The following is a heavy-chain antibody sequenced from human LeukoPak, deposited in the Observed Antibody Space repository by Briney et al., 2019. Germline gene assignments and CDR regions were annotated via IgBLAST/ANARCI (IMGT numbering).Heavy chain of an antibody. J-gene: IGHJ3*02. V-gene: IGHV4-59*01. D-gene: IGHD5-18*01. CDR2: IYYSGST. CDR1: GGSISSYY. CDR3: ARTQYSYGYGSDAFDI. Sequence: SETLSLTCTVSGGSISSYYWSWIRQPPGKGLEWIGYIYYSGSTNYNPSLKSRVTISVDTSKNQFSLKLSSVTAADTAVYYCARTQYSYGYGSDAFDIWCQGTMVTVSS.